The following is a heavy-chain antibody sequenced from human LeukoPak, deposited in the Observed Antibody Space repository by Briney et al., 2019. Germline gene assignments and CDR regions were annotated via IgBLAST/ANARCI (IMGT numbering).Heavy chain of an antibody. Sequence: GGSLRLSCAASGFTFSSYGMHWVRQAPGKGLEWVAGIWYDGSNKYYADSVKGRFTISRDNSKSTLYLQMNSLRAEDTAVYYCAKPKVFWDFDYWGQGTLVTVSS. CDR1: GFTFSSYG. CDR3: AKPKVFWDFDY. D-gene: IGHD3-3*01. V-gene: IGHV3-33*06. CDR2: IWYDGSNK. J-gene: IGHJ4*02.